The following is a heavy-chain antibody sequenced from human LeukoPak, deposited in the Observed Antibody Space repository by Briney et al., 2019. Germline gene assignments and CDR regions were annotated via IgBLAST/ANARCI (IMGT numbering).Heavy chain of an antibody. Sequence: PGGSLRLSCAASGFTFSSYSMNWVRQAPGKGLEWVSAISGSGGSTYYADSVKGRFTISRDNSKNTLYLQMNSLRAEDTAVYYCARDARGVATIMDYYYGMDVWGQGTTVTVSS. V-gene: IGHV3-23*01. CDR3: ARDARGVATIMDYYYGMDV. J-gene: IGHJ6*02. CDR1: GFTFSSYS. CDR2: ISGSGGST. D-gene: IGHD5-12*01.